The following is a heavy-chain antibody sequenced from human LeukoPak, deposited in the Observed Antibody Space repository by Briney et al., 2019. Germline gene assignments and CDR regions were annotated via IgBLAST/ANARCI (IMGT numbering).Heavy chain of an antibody. J-gene: IGHJ4*02. CDR2: ISDSGGST. D-gene: IGHD6-13*01. CDR1: GFTFSISA. Sequence: GGSLRLSCAASGFTFSISAMSWVRQAPGKGLEWVSGISDSGGSTFYADSVKGRFTISRDNSKNILYLQMNSLRAEDTAVYYCAKVGGSSSWTFDYWGQGTLVTVSS. CDR3: AKVGGSSSWTFDY. V-gene: IGHV3-23*01.